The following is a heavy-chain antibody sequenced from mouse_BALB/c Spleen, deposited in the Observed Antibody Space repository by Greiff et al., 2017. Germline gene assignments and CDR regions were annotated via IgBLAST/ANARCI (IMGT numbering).Heavy chain of an antibody. D-gene: IGHD2-4*01. Sequence: EVKVVESGGGLVKPGGSLKLSCAASGFTFSSYTMSWVRQTPEKRLEWVATISSGGSYTYYPDSVKGRFTISRDNAKNTLYLQMSSLKSEDTAMYYCTRDGGITTSYYYAMDYWGQGTSVTVSS. V-gene: IGHV5-6-4*01. J-gene: IGHJ4*01. CDR2: ISSGGSYT. CDR3: TRDGGITTSYYYAMDY. CDR1: GFTFSSYT.